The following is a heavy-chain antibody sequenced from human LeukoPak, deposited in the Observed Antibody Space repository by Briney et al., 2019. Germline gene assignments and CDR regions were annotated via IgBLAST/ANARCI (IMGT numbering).Heavy chain of an antibody. J-gene: IGHJ4*02. CDR2: INAGNGNT. CDR3: ARNYGSGSYRYYFDY. CDR1: GYTFTSYA. Sequence: ASVKVSCKASGYTFTSYAMHWVRQAPGQRLEWMGWINAGNGNTKYSQRFQGRVTITRDTSASTAYMELSSLRSEDTAVYYCARNYGSGSYRYYFDYWGQGTLVTVSS. V-gene: IGHV1-3*01. D-gene: IGHD3-10*01.